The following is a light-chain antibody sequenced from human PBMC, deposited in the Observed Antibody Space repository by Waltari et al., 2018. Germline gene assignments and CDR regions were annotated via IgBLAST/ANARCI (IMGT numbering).Light chain of an antibody. CDR3: MQALESVT. Sequence: EIVMTQSPLSLSVTAGEPASISCRSNQSLLHTTEYNYLDWYLQKAGQSPQLLIYLASNRASGVPDRFSGSGSGSEFTLKISRVEAEDVGIYYCMQALESVTFGQGTKLEI. J-gene: IGKJ2*01. CDR1: QSLLHTTEYNY. V-gene: IGKV2-28*01. CDR2: LAS.